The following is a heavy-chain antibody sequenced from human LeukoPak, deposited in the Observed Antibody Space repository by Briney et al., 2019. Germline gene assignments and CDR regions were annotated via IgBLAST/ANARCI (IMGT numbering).Heavy chain of an antibody. Sequence: GRSLRLSCAASGFTFSSYGMHWVRQAPGKGLEWVAVISYDGSNKYYADSVKGRFTISRDNSKNTLYLQMNSLRAEDTAVYYCAKDFYRAIAAAGTSWGQGTLVTVSS. CDR1: GFTFSSYG. CDR2: ISYDGSNK. V-gene: IGHV3-30*18. D-gene: IGHD6-13*01. CDR3: AKDFYRAIAAAGTS. J-gene: IGHJ4*02.